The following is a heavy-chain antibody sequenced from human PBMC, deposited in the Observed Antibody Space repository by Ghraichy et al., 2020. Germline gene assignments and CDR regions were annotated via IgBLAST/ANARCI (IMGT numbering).Heavy chain of an antibody. Sequence: GGSLRLSCAASGFTFSSYAMSWVRQAPGKGLEWVSAISGSGGSTYYADSVKGRFTISRDNSKNTLYLQMNSLRAEDTAVYYCAKGSGNYDILTGYYTDYWGQVTLVTVSS. CDR3: AKGSGNYDILTGYYTDY. CDR1: GFTFSSYA. J-gene: IGHJ4*02. V-gene: IGHV3-23*01. D-gene: IGHD3-9*01. CDR2: ISGSGGST.